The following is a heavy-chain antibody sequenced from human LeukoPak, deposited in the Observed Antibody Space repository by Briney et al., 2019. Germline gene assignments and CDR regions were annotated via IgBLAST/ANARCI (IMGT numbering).Heavy chain of an antibody. Sequence: ASVKVSCKASGYTFTSYGISWVREAPGQGLEWMGWISAYTGNTNYAQKLQGRVTMTTDTATSTAYLELRSLRSDDTAVYYCARDRIAAAGTDWFDPWGQGTLLTVSS. CDR1: GYTFTSYG. D-gene: IGHD6-13*01. J-gene: IGHJ5*02. V-gene: IGHV1-18*01. CDR3: ARDRIAAAGTDWFDP. CDR2: ISAYTGNT.